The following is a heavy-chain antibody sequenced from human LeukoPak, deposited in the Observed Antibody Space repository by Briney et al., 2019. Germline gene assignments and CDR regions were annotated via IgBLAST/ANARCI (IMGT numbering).Heavy chain of an antibody. D-gene: IGHD4-17*01. CDR3: ARDLTTVTTTPSFDL. CDR2: IYTSGST. Sequence: KPSETLSLTCTVSRGSISSYYWSWIRQPAGKGLECIGRIYTSGSTNYNPSLKSRVTMSVDTSKNQFSLKLSSVTAADTAVYYCARDLTTVTTTPSFDLWGRGTLVTVSS. J-gene: IGHJ2*01. CDR1: RGSISSYY. V-gene: IGHV4-4*07.